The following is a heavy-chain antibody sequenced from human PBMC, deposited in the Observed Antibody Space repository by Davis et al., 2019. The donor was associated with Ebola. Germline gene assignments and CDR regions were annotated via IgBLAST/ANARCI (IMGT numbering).Heavy chain of an antibody. J-gene: IGHJ3*02. CDR2: VSGNNGKT. D-gene: IGHD2-2*01. V-gene: IGHV1-18*04. CDR3: ARDIGVAVPGVMKDAFDI. CDR1: GYIFTDYL. Sequence: ASVKVSCKASGYIFTDYLVHWVRQAPGQGLEWMGWVSGNNGKTDYAQKFQGRVTMTTDTSTSTAYMELRSLTSDDTAVYYCARDIGVAVPGVMKDAFDIWGQGTMVTVSS.